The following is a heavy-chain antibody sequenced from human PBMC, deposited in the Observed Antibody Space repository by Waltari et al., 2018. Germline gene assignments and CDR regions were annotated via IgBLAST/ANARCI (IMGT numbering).Heavy chain of an antibody. D-gene: IGHD6-19*01. CDR3: ATSSFVAVLDS. CDR1: RGPPSNINL. V-gene: IGHV4-4*02. Sequence: QVQLQESGPGLVTPSGTLSLTFGLSRGPPSNINLWNWIRQAPGKGLEWLGEIHRTGSSNYNPSLKSRLTMSVDKSNSQVSMKLKSLTAADTAVYYCATSSFVAVLDSWGQGTLVTVSS. CDR2: IHRTGSS. J-gene: IGHJ4*02.